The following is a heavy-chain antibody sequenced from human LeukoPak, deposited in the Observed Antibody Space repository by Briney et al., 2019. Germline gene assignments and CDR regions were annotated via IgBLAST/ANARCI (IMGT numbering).Heavy chain of an antibody. Sequence: SQTLSLTCALSGDSISSKSAAWNWIRQPPSRGLEWLGRTYYRSKQYNDYAVSVKSRITINPDTSKNQFSLQLNSVTPEDTAVYYCARDLESGSHEHYFDYWGQGTLVTVTS. V-gene: IGHV6-1*01. CDR2: TYYRSKQYN. CDR3: ARDLESGSHEHYFDY. J-gene: IGHJ4*02. D-gene: IGHD1-26*01. CDR1: GDSISSKSAA.